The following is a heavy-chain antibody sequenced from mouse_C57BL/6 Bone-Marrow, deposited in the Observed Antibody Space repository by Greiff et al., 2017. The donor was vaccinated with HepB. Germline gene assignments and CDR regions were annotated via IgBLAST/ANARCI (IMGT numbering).Heavy chain of an antibody. CDR3: TSDGYYPAWFAY. D-gene: IGHD2-3*01. V-gene: IGHV14-4*01. CDR1: GFNIKDDY. CDR2: INPENGDT. J-gene: IGHJ3*01. Sequence: SGAELVRPGASVKLSCTASGFNIKDDYMHWVKQSPEQGLEWIGWINPENGDTEYASKFQGKATITADTSSNTAYLQLSSLTSEDTAVYYCTSDGYYPAWFAYWGQGTLVTVSA.